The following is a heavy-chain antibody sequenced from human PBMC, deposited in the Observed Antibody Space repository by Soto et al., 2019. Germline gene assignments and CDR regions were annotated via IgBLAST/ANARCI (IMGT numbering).Heavy chain of an antibody. CDR3: ARGRYGSGSYRTSYFDY. Sequence: SETLSLTCTVSGGSISSYYWSWIRQPPGTGLEWIGYIYYSGSTNYNPSLTSRVTISVDTSKNQFSLKLSSVTAADTAVYYCARGRYGSGSYRTSYFDYWGQGTLVTVSS. CDR2: IYYSGST. CDR1: GGSISSYY. V-gene: IGHV4-59*01. J-gene: IGHJ4*02. D-gene: IGHD3-10*01.